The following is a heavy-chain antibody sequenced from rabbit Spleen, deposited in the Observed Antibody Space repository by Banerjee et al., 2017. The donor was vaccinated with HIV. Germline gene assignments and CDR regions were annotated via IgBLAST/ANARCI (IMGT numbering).Heavy chain of an antibody. V-gene: IGHV1S40*01. CDR2: IYAGSSDST. J-gene: IGHJ6*01. CDR1: GFSFSSSYY. D-gene: IGHD8-1*01. Sequence: QSLEESGGDLVKPEGSLTLTCTASGFSFSSSYYMCWVRQAPGMGLEWIGCIYAGSSDSTYSATWAKGRFTLSKTSSTTVTLQMTSLTAADTATYFCARDAGTSFSTYGMDLWGPGHPGHRL. CDR3: ARDAGTSFSTYGMDL.